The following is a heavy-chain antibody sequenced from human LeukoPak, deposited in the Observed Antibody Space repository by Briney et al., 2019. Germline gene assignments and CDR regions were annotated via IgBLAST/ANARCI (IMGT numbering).Heavy chain of an antibody. J-gene: IGHJ3*02. Sequence: GGTLRLSCAASGFTFSSYGMSWVRQAPGKGLEWVSAISGSGGSTYYADSVKGRFTISRDNSKNTLYLQMNSLRAEDTAVYYCANQVEGYYGSDLGAFDIWGQGTMVTVSS. CDR1: GFTFSSYG. V-gene: IGHV3-23*01. CDR2: ISGSGGST. CDR3: ANQVEGYYGSDLGAFDI. D-gene: IGHD3-10*01.